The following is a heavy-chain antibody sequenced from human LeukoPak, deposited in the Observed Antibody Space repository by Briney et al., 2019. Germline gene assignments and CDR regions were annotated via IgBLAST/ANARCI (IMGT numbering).Heavy chain of an antibody. V-gene: IGHV4-59*08. J-gene: IGHJ6*02. Sequence: SETLSLTCTVSGGSIRSYYWSWIRQPPGKGLEWIGYIYYSGSTNYNPSLKSRVTVSVDTSKNQFSLKLNSVTDTDTAMYYCARTEYDYNNYAYYYGMDVWGQGTTVTVSS. CDR1: GGSIRSYY. CDR2: IYYSGST. D-gene: IGHD4-11*01. CDR3: ARTEYDYNNYAYYYGMDV.